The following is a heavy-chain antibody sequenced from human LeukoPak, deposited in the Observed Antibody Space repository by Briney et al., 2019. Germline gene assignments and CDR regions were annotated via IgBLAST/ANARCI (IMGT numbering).Heavy chain of an antibody. D-gene: IGHD3-9*01. CDR1: GFTFSSYG. Sequence: PGGSLRLSCAASGFTFSSYGMHWVRQAPGKGLESVAVISYDGSNKYHADSVKGRFTISRDNSKNTLYLQMDSLRAEDTAVYYCAKEPQYDMLTGSGGVDYWGQGTLVTVSS. CDR2: ISYDGSNK. J-gene: IGHJ4*02. CDR3: AKEPQYDMLTGSGGVDY. V-gene: IGHV3-30*18.